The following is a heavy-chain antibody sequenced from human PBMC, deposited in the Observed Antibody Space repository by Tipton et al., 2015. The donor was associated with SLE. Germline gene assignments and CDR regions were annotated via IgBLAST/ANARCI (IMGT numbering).Heavy chain of an antibody. CDR1: GGSFSGYY. Sequence: TLSLTCAVYGGSFSGYYWSWIRQPPGKGLEWIGEINHSGSTNYNPSLKSRVTISVDTSKNQFSLKLSSVTAADTAVYYCVRDGGYAIAPRKSSYHYYYMDVWGKGTTVTVS. CDR3: VRDGGYAIAPRKSSYHYYYMDV. V-gene: IGHV4-34*01. CDR2: INHSGST. D-gene: IGHD2-8*01. J-gene: IGHJ6*03.